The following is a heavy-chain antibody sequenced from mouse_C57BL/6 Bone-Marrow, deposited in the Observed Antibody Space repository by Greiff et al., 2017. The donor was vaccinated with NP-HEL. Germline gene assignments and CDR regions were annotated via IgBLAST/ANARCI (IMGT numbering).Heavy chain of an antibody. Sequence: EVKLMESGAELVRPGASVKLSCTASGFNIKDYYMHWVKQRPEQGLEWIGRIDPEDGDTEYAPKFQGKATMTADTSSNTAYLQLSSLTSEDTAVYYCTTHGPYGSSPFAYWGQGTLVTVSA. D-gene: IGHD1-1*01. V-gene: IGHV14-1*01. CDR1: GFNIKDYY. CDR3: TTHGPYGSSPFAY. CDR2: IDPEDGDT. J-gene: IGHJ3*01.